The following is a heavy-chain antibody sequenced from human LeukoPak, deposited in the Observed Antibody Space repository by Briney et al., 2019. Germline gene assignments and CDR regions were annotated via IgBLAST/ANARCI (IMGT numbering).Heavy chain of an antibody. CDR2: ITYDGNNK. Sequence: PGGSLRLSCAASGFTFSSYTLHWARQAPGKGLEWVAVITYDGNNKYYADSVKGRFTISRDNSKNTLYLQMNSLRAEDTAVYYCSARPHYWGQGTLVTVSS. CDR1: GFTFSSYT. V-gene: IGHV3-30-3*01. J-gene: IGHJ4*02. D-gene: IGHD6-6*01. CDR3: SARPHY.